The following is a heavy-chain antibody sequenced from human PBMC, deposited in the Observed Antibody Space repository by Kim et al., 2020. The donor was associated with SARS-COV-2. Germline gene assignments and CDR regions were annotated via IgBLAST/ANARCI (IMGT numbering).Heavy chain of an antibody. Sequence: QKFQGRVTITADESTSTGYMELSSLRSEDTAVYYCARAAQAGTTSTPFDYWGQGTLVTVSS. J-gene: IGHJ4*02. V-gene: IGHV1-69*01. D-gene: IGHD1-7*01. CDR3: ARAAQAGTTSTPFDY.